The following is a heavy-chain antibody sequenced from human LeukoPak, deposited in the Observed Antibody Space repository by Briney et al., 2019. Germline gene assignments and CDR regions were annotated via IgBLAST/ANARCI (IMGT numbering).Heavy chain of an antibody. CDR2: ISGGGETT. CDR3: ARDYADYVGYFFFDY. J-gene: IGHJ4*02. CDR1: EFTFNNNA. V-gene: IGHV3-23*01. Sequence: GGSLSFSFAAPEFTFNNNARNGSAQAQGKGLKWASSISGGGETTYYADSAKGRFTISRDNSQNTLYLQMNSLRAEDTAVYYCARDYADYVGYFFFDYWGQGTLVTVSS. D-gene: IGHD4-17*01.